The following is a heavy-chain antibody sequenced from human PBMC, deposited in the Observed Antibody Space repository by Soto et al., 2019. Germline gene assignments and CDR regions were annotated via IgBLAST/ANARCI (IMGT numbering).Heavy chain of an antibody. V-gene: IGHV1-18*01. D-gene: IGHD2-15*01. Sequence: QVQLVQSGGEMKKPGASVKVSCETSGYTFNTYGVYWVRQVPGQGLEWMGWISGYNGDTRYAQNFQDRITMTIDISTSTAYMELRSLRTDDTAVYYCASEPLPQGYCDPPDYWGQGTLVTVSS. CDR2: ISGYNGDT. J-gene: IGHJ4*02. CDR1: GYTFNTYG. CDR3: ASEPLPQGYCDPPDY.